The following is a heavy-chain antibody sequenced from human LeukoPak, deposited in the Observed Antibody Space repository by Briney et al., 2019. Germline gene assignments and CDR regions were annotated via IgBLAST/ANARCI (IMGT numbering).Heavy chain of an antibody. CDR1: GGSISSYY. CDR2: IYYSGST. J-gene: IGHJ6*02. V-gene: IGHV4-59*01. CDR3: ARAPTVVTPAYYYYYGMDV. D-gene: IGHD4-23*01. Sequence: PSETLSLTCTVSGGSISSYYWSWIRQPPGKGLEWIGYIYYSGSTNYNPSLKSRVTISVDTSKNQFSLKLSSVTAADTAVYYCARAPTVVTPAYYYYYGMDVWGQGTTVTAS.